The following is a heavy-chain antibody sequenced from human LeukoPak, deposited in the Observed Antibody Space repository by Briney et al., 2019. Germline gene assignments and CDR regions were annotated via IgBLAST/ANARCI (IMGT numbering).Heavy chain of an antibody. D-gene: IGHD4-11*01. CDR3: AGVDSNGPYYYGMDV. J-gene: IGHJ6*02. CDR2: IWYDGSNK. Sequence: GGSLRLSCAASGFTFSSYGMHWVRQAPGKGLEWVAVIWYDGSNKYYADSVKGRFTISRDNSKNTLYLQMNSLRAEDTAVYYCAGVDSNGPYYYGMDVWGQGTTVTVSS. CDR1: GFTFSSYG. V-gene: IGHV3-33*01.